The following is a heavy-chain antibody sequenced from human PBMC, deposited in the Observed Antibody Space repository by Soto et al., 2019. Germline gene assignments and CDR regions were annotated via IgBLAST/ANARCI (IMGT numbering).Heavy chain of an antibody. D-gene: IGHD3-10*01. Sequence: EVQVVESGGGLVEPGGSLRLSCAASGFTFSSYEMNWVRQAPGKGLEWVSHISSSGDTRHYADSVKGRFTISRDNAKNSLYLQMNSLRVEDTATYYCAMGVLGFGEHYWGQGNLVNVSS. V-gene: IGHV3-48*03. CDR1: GFTFSSYE. J-gene: IGHJ4*02. CDR3: AMGVLGFGEHY. CDR2: ISSSGDTR.